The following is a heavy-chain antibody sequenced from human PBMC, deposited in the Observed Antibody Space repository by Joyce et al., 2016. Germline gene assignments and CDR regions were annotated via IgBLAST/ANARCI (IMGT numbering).Heavy chain of an antibody. CDR2: IYYSWST. J-gene: IGHJ5*02. V-gene: IGHV4-31*03. CDR1: GGSLSRGGYF. CDR3: ARRTGSDWFDP. D-gene: IGHD3-10*01. Sequence: QVQLQESGPGLVKPSQTLSLTCTVSGGSLSRGGYFWSWIRQHPGKGLEWIGYIYYSWSTYYNPSLKRRVTISVDTSKNQFALKLSSVTAADTAVYYCARRTGSDWFDPWGQGTLVTVSS.